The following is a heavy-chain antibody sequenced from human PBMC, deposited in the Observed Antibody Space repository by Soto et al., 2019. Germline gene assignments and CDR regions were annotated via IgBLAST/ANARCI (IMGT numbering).Heavy chain of an antibody. CDR2: INHSGST. Sequence: PSETLSLTXAVYGGSFSGYYWSWIRQPPGKGLGWIGEINHSGSTNYNPSLKSRVIISVDTSKNQFSLKLSSVTAADTAVYYCARSKAAAGTFLSFYYYGMDVWGRGTTVTV. CDR1: GGSFSGYY. J-gene: IGHJ6*02. D-gene: IGHD6-13*01. CDR3: ARSKAAAGTFLSFYYYGMDV. V-gene: IGHV4-34*01.